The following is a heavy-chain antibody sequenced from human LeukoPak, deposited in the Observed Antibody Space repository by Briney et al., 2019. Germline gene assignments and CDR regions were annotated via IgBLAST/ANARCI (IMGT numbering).Heavy chain of an antibody. Sequence: PSETLSLTCTVSGGSISGYYWGWIRQPPGKGLEWIGTISFNERTYYNPSLKSRVSISGDTSKNQFSLRLSSVTAADTAMYYCARHVESLGAGFPFDCWGQGTLVTVSS. D-gene: IGHD3-16*01. V-gene: IGHV4-39*01. CDR2: ISFNERT. J-gene: IGHJ4*02. CDR1: GGSISGYY. CDR3: ARHVESLGAGFPFDC.